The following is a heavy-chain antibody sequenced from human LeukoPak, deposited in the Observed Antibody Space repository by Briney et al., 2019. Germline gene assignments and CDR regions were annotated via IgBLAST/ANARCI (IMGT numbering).Heavy chain of an antibody. J-gene: IGHJ5*02. D-gene: IGHD3-16*01. V-gene: IGHV4-34*01. CDR1: GGSFSGYY. CDR2: INHSGST. CDR3: ARHRPGERRFGP. Sequence: SETLSLTCAVYGGSFSGYYWSWIRQPPGKGLEWIGEINHSGSTNYNPSLKSRVTISVDTSKNQFSLKLSSVTAADTAVYYCARHRPGERRFGPWGQGTLVTVSS.